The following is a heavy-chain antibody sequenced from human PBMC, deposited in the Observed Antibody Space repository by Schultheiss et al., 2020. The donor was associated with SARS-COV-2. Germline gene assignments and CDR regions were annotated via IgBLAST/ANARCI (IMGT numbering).Heavy chain of an antibody. J-gene: IGHJ4*02. V-gene: IGHV1-2*06. CDR3: ARVAYGDYGSV. CDR1: GYTFSNYY. Sequence: ASVKVSCKTSGYTFSNYYMHWVRQAPGQGLEWMGRINPNSGGTNYAQKFQGRVTITADESTSTAYMELSSLRSEDTAVYYCARVAYGDYGSVWGQGTLVTVSS. CDR2: INPNSGGT. D-gene: IGHD4-17*01.